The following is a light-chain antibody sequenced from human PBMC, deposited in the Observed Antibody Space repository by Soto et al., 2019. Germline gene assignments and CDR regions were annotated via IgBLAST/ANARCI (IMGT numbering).Light chain of an antibody. CDR1: QSISSNY. Sequence: EIVLTQSPATLSLSPGERATLSCRASQSISSNYLAWYQQKLGQAPRLLIYGASSRATGIPDRFSGSGSGTDFTLTISRLEPEDFAVYYCQQYDNSPPTFGQGTKVDIK. J-gene: IGKJ1*01. V-gene: IGKV3-20*01. CDR3: QQYDNSPPT. CDR2: GAS.